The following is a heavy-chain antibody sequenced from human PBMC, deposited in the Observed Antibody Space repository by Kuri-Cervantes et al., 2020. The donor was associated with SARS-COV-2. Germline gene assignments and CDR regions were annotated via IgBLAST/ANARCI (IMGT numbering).Heavy chain of an antibody. D-gene: IGHD7-27*01. V-gene: IGHV4-39*01. CDR3: ARGTGDLDY. Sequence: SETLSLTCTVSGDSISSTRYYWGWIRQPPGKGLEWIGNIYYSGSTYYNPSLKSRVTISVDTSKNQFSLKLSSVTAADTAVYYCARGTGDLDYWGQGTLVTVSS. CDR2: IYYSGST. J-gene: IGHJ4*02. CDR1: GDSISSTRYY.